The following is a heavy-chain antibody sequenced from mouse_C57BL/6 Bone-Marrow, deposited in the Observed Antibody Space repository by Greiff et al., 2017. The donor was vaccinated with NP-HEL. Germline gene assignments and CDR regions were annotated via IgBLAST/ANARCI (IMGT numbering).Heavy chain of an antibody. Sequence: EVQLQQSGPELVKPGASVKISCKASGYSFTGYYMNWVKQSPEKSLEWIGEINPSTGGTTYNQKFKAKATLTVDKSSSTAYMQLKSLTSEDSAVYYCARFLYYYGSIWYFDVWGTGTTVTVSS. CDR2: INPSTGGT. J-gene: IGHJ1*03. V-gene: IGHV1-42*01. D-gene: IGHD1-1*01. CDR1: GYSFTGYY. CDR3: ARFLYYYGSIWYFDV.